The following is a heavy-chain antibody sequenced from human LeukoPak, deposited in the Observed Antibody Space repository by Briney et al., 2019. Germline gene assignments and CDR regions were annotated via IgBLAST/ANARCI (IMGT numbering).Heavy chain of an antibody. CDR3: ARDSAEYQLLRDFDY. CDR1: GFTFSSYN. V-gene: IGHV3-21*01. J-gene: IGHJ4*02. D-gene: IGHD2-2*01. Sequence: GGSLRLSCAASGFTFSSYNLNWVRQAPGKGLEWVSSISSRSTYIYYADSVKSRFTISRDNAKNSLYLQMNSLRAEDTALYYCARDSAEYQLLRDFDYWGQGTLVTVSS. CDR2: ISSRSTYI.